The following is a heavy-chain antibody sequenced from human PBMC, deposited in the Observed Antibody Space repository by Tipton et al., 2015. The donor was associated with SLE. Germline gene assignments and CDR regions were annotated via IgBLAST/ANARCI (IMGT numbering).Heavy chain of an antibody. V-gene: IGHV3-48*03. CDR2: ISSSGSTI. Sequence: SLRLSCAASGFTFSSYEINWVRQAPGKGLEWVSYISSSGSTIYYADSVKGRFTISRDNAKNSLYLQMNSLRAEDTAVYYCAGEMATMGGAFDIWGQGTMVTVSS. CDR1: GFTFSSYE. J-gene: IGHJ3*02. CDR3: AGEMATMGGAFDI. D-gene: IGHD5-24*01.